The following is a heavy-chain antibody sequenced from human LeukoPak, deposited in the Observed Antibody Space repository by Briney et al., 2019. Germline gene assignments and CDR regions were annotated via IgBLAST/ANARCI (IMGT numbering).Heavy chain of an antibody. V-gene: IGHV3-23*01. Sequence: PGGSLRLSCAASGFTFSSHAMSWVRQAPGKGLEWVSAIRGSGGSTYHADSAKGRFTISRDNSQNTLYLQMNSLRAEDTAVYYCARDYADYVGYFFFDYWGQGTLVTVSS. J-gene: IGHJ4*02. CDR2: IRGSGGST. CDR1: GFTFSSHA. D-gene: IGHD4-17*01. CDR3: ARDYADYVGYFFFDY.